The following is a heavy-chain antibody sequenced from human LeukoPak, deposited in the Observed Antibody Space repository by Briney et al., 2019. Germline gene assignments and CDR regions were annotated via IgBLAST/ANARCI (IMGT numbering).Heavy chain of an antibody. CDR2: IYHSGST. Sequence: SETLSLTCTVSGGSISSSNWWSWVRQPPGKGLEWIGEIYHSGSTNYNPSLKSRVTISVDKSKNQFSLKLSSVTAADTAVYYCAREIMYYYDSSGYYSTDAFDIWGQGTMVTVSS. V-gene: IGHV4-4*02. J-gene: IGHJ3*02. D-gene: IGHD3-22*01. CDR1: GGSISSSNW. CDR3: AREIMYYYDSSGYYSTDAFDI.